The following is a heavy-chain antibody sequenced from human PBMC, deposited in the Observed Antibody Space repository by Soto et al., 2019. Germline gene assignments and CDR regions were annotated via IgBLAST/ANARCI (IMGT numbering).Heavy chain of an antibody. CDR2: IFSGGST. V-gene: IGHV3-53*04. J-gene: IGHJ4*02. Sequence: EVQLVESGRGLVQPGGSLRLGCAASGFSVSDNYMNWVRQAPGKGLEWGSVIFSGGSTYYADSVKGRFTISRHNSENTLYLQMSSLRVEDTAVYYCKSRDYWGRGTLVTVSS. CDR1: GFSVSDNY. CDR3: KSRDY.